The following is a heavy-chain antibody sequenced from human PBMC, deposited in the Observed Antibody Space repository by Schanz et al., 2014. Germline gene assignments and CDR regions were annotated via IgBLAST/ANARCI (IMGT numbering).Heavy chain of an antibody. CDR3: VRGLYSSYEFDY. Sequence: QVQLVQSGAEVKKPGSSVKVSCKASGGTFSSYAISWVRQAPGQGLEWMGRIIPILGVANYAQNFQGRVTITADKSTTTAYMELSSLRSEDTAVYYCVRGLYSSYEFDYWGQGTLVNVSS. J-gene: IGHJ4*02. CDR2: IIPILGVA. D-gene: IGHD5-12*01. V-gene: IGHV1-69*04. CDR1: GGTFSSYA.